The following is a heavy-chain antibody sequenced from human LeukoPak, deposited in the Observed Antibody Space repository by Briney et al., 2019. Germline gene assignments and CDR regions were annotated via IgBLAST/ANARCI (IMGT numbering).Heavy chain of an antibody. D-gene: IGHD3-22*01. CDR1: GASFNSDDQY. Sequence: SETLSLTCTVSGASFNSDDQYWNWIRQSPGKGLEWIGSIHPSGMLYNNPSLESRVTMSRDRSKNQFSLNLNSVTAPDRAGFFCPRGLDSKKTGSRGEGILVPVSP. J-gene: IGHJ4*02. CDR2: IHPSGML. CDR3: PRGLDSKKTGS. V-gene: IGHV4-31*03.